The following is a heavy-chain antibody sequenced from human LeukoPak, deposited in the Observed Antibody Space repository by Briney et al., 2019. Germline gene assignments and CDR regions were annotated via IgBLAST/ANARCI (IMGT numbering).Heavy chain of an antibody. D-gene: IGHD3-3*01. CDR3: ARDLKRFLEWLLPDYYYYYMDV. V-gene: IGHV1-18*01. CDR2: ISAYNGNT. CDR1: GYTFTSYG. Sequence: ASVKVSCKASGYTFTSYGISWVRQAPGQGLEWMGWISAYNGNTNYAQKLQGRVTMTTDTSTSTAYMELRSLRSDETAVYYCARDLKRFLEWLLPDYYYYYMDVWGKGTTVTVSS. J-gene: IGHJ6*03.